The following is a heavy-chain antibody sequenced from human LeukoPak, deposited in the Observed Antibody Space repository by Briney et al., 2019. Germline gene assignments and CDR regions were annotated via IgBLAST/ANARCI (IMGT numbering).Heavy chain of an antibody. J-gene: IGHJ4*02. CDR2: INPNSGGT. CDR3: ARGISSGYGN. CDR1: GYTFTGHY. D-gene: IGHD6-25*01. V-gene: IGHV1-2*02. Sequence: ASVKVSCKASGYTFTGHYRHWVRQAPGQGLESMGWINPNSGGTNYAQRFQGRVTMTRDTSILTSYMELTRLTSDDTAEYYCARGISSGYGNWGQGTLVTVSS.